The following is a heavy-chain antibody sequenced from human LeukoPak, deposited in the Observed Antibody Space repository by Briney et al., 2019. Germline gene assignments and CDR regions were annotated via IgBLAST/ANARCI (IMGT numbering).Heavy chain of an antibody. CDR3: ARYSTVTPFDY. CDR1: GFTFTSYS. D-gene: IGHD4-17*01. V-gene: IGHV3-21*01. Sequence: PGGSLRLSCAASGFTFTSYSMNWVRQPPGKGLEWVSSISRSSSYMYYADSVKGRFTISRDDAKNSLYLQMNSLRAEDTAVYYCARYSTVTPFDYWGQGTLVTVSS. CDR2: ISRSSSYM. J-gene: IGHJ4*02.